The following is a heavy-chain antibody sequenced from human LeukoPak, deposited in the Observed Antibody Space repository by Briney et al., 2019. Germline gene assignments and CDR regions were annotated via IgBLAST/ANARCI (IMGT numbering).Heavy chain of an antibody. D-gene: IGHD6-13*01. CDR1: GFTFSSYG. CDR3: AKDSSHEYSSSWPDYYYYGMDV. J-gene: IGHJ6*02. V-gene: IGHV3-30*18. Sequence: GRSLRLSCAASGFTFSSYGMHWVRQAPGKGLEWVAVISYDGSNKYYADSVKGRFTISRDNSKNTLYLQMNSLRAEDTAVYYCAKDSSHEYSSSWPDYYYYGMDVWGQGTTVTVSS. CDR2: ISYDGSNK.